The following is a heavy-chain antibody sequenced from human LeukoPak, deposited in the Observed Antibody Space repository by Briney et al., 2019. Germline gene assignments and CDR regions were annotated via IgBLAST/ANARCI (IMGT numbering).Heavy chain of an antibody. CDR2: IRYDGSNK. Sequence: GGSLRLSCAASGFTFSSYGMHWVRQAPGKGLEWVAFIRYDGSNKYYADSVKGRFTISRDNSKNTLYLQMNSLRAEDTALYSCAKGGQWLERPFDYWGQGTLVTVSS. D-gene: IGHD6-19*01. CDR1: GFTFSSYG. J-gene: IGHJ4*02. V-gene: IGHV3-30*02. CDR3: AKGGQWLERPFDY.